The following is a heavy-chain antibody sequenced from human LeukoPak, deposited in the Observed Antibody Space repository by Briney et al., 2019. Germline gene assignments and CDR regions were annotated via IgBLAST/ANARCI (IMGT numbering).Heavy chain of an antibody. CDR3: AKERGYSYGPYYYGMDV. D-gene: IGHD5-18*01. J-gene: IGHJ6*02. CDR2: MSYDGSNK. Sequence: GRSLRLSCAASGFTFSSYGMHWVRQAPGKGLEWVAVMSYDGSNKYYADSVKGRFTISRDNSKNTLYLQMNSLRAEDTAVYYCAKERGYSYGPYYYGMDVWGQGTTVTVSS. CDR1: GFTFSSYG. V-gene: IGHV3-30*18.